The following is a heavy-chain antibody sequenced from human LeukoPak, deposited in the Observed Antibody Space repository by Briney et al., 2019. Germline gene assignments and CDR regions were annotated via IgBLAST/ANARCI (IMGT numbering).Heavy chain of an antibody. D-gene: IGHD1-14*01. CDR3: ERDRRFDP. V-gene: IGHV4-39*07. J-gene: IGHJ5*02. CDR1: SGSINIDRLY. CDR2: IYYNGNT. Sequence: SETLSLTCTVSSGSINIDRLYWGWIRQPPGKGLEWIGSIYYNGNTYSNPSLKSRVTISVDTSKNQFSLKLSSVTAADTAVYYCERDRRFDPWGQGTLVTVSS.